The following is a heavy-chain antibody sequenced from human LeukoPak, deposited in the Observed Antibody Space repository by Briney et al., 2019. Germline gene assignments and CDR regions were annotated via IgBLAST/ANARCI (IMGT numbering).Heavy chain of an antibody. Sequence: PVKGSCKASGGPFSRYAISWVGKAPGPGLEWMGGIIPIFGTANYAQKFQGRVTITADESTSTAYMELSSLRSEDTAVYYCARLGDNDYAIRWGQGTLVTVSS. CDR3: ARLGDNDYAIR. CDR1: GGPFSRYA. CDR2: IIPIFGTA. D-gene: IGHD4-17*01. V-gene: IGHV1-69*13. J-gene: IGHJ4*02.